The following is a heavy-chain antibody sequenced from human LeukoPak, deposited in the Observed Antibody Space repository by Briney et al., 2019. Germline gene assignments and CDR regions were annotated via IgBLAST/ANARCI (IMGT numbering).Heavy chain of an antibody. J-gene: IGHJ4*02. V-gene: IGHV1-69*04. CDR2: IIPILGIA. Sequence: SVKVSCKASGGTFSSYAISWVRQAPGQGLEWMGRIIPILGIANYAQKFQGRVTITADKSTSTAYMELSSLRSEDTAVYYCAREAPGIAAAADYWGQGTLVTVSS. D-gene: IGHD6-13*01. CDR3: AREAPGIAAAADY. CDR1: GGTFSSYA.